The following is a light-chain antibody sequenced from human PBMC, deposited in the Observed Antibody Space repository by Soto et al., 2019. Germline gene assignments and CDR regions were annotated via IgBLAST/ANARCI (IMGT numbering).Light chain of an antibody. CDR1: SSDVGGYNY. J-gene: IGLJ1*01. Sequence: QSVLTQSASVSGSPGQSITISCTGTSSDVGGYNYVSWYQQHPGKAPKLMIYDVSNRPSGVSNRFSGSKLGNTASLTISGLQAEDEADYYCSSYTSSSLYVFGTGTKVTVL. V-gene: IGLV2-14*01. CDR2: DVS. CDR3: SSYTSSSLYV.